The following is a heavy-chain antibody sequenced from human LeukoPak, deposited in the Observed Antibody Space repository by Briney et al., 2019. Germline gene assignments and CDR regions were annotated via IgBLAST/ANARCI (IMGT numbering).Heavy chain of an antibody. J-gene: IGHJ4*02. CDR1: GVTFSGHW. CDR3: TRDRSRAEDD. Sequence: GGSLRLSCAASGVTFSGHWMSWVRQAPGKGLEWVANINQGGSDKYYVDSVKGRFTISRDNANNLLYLQMNSLRGEDTAVYYCTRDRSRAEDDWGQGTLVTASS. V-gene: IGHV3-7*01. CDR2: INQGGSDK. D-gene: IGHD1-14*01.